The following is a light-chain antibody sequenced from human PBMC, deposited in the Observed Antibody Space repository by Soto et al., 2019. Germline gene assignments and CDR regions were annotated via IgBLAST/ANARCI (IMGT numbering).Light chain of an antibody. CDR2: EVS. Sequence: QSVLTQPASVSGSPGQSITISCTGTSSEVGGYNYVSWYQQHPGKAPKLMIYEVSNRPSGVSNRFSGSKSGNTASLTISGLQAEDEADYYCSSYTSIITLYVFGSGTKVTAL. CDR3: SSYTSIITLYV. V-gene: IGLV2-14*01. CDR1: SSEVGGYNY. J-gene: IGLJ1*01.